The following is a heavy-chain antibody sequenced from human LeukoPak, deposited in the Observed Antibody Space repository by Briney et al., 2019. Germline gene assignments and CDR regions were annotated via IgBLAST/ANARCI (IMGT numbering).Heavy chain of an antibody. Sequence: PSETLSLTCTVSGDSINSDYWNWLRQPPGKGLEWIGYIYHTGSTNYNPSLGSRVTISVDTSKKHFSLKLTSVTAADTAIYYCARVGGKTTINNAAFEIWGQGTMVTVSS. CDR3: ARVGGKTTINNAAFEI. CDR1: GDSINSDY. D-gene: IGHD4-4*01. CDR2: IYHTGST. J-gene: IGHJ3*02. V-gene: IGHV4-59*01.